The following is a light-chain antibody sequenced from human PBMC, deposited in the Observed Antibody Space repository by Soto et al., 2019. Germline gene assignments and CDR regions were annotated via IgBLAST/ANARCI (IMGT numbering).Light chain of an antibody. J-gene: IGLJ1*01. CDR1: SSDVGGYNY. CDR3: SSYTTSNTRQIV. CDR2: DVS. V-gene: IGLV2-11*01. Sequence: QSVLTQPRSVSGSPGQSVTISCTGTSSDVGGYNYVSWYQQHPGKAPKLIIYDVSKRPSGVPDRFSGSKSGNTASLTISGLQTQDEADYYCSSYTTSNTRQIVFGTGTKVTVL.